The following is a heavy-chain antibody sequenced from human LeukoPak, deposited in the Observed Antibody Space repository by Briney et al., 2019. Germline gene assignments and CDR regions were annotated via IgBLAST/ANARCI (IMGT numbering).Heavy chain of an antibody. D-gene: IGHD1-26*01. Sequence: ASVTVSCKASGGTFSSYAISWVRQAPGQGLEWMGIINPSGGSTSYAQKFQGRVTMTRDTSTSTVYMELSSLRSEDTAVYYCARGGAVMYYFDYWGQGTLVTVSS. CDR2: INPSGGST. V-gene: IGHV1-46*01. CDR1: GGTFSSYA. J-gene: IGHJ4*02. CDR3: ARGGAVMYYFDY.